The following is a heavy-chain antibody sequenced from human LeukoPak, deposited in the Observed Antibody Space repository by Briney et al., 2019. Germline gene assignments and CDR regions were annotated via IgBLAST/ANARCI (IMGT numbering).Heavy chain of an antibody. Sequence: PSETLSLTCSVSGGSISSYYWSWIRQPPGKGLEWIGYIYYSGSTNYNPSLKSRVTISVGKSKNQFSLKLSSVTAADTAVYYCAKLAWSGSGSYYELVDYWGQGTLVTVSS. V-gene: IGHV4-59*01. CDR2: IYYSGST. CDR1: GGSISSYY. J-gene: IGHJ4*02. D-gene: IGHD3-10*01. CDR3: AKLAWSGSGSYYELVDY.